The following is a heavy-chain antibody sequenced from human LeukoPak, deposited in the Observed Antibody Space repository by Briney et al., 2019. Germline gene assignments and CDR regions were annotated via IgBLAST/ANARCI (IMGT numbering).Heavy chain of an antibody. CDR1: GFTFSNAW. D-gene: IGHD1-1*01. CDR2: IKSKTDGRTT. CDR3: TTAGTGQ. V-gene: IGHV3-15*01. Sequence: GGSLRLSCAASGFTFSNAWMSWVRQAPGKGLEWVGRIKSKTDGRTTDYAAPVKGRFTISRDDSKNTLYLQMNSLKTEDTAVYYCTTAGTGQWGQGTLVTVSS. J-gene: IGHJ4*02.